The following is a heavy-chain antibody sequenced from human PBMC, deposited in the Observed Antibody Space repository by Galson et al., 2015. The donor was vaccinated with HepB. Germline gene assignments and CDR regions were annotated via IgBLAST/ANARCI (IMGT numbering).Heavy chain of an antibody. CDR2: IKSKTDGETT. D-gene: IGHD2-15*01. CDR3: TTGDMDAFDI. Sequence: SLRLSCAASGFTFSNAWMSWVRQAPGKGLEWVGRIKSKTDGETTDYAAPVKGRFTISRDDSKNTLYLQMNSLKTEDTAVYYCTTGDMDAFDIWGQGTMVTVSS. CDR1: GFTFSNAW. V-gene: IGHV3-15*01. J-gene: IGHJ3*02.